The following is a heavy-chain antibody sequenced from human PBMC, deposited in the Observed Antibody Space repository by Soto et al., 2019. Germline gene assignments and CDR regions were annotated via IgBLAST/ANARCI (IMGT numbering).Heavy chain of an antibody. CDR2: MNPNSGNT. CDR1: GYTFTSYD. CDR3: VRRGFSSSWGYWHFDL. Sequence: QVQLVQSGAEVKKPGASVKVSCKASGYTFTSYDINWVRQATGQGLEWMGWMNPNSGNTGYAQKFQGRVTMTSNTSISTAYMELSSLRAEDTAVYYCVRRGFSSSWGYWHFDLWGRGTLVTVSS. D-gene: IGHD6-13*01. V-gene: IGHV1-8*01. J-gene: IGHJ2*01.